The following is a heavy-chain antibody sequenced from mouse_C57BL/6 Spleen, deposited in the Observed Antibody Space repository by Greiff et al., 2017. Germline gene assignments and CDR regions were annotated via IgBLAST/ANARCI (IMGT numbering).Heavy chain of an antibody. D-gene: IGHD1-2*01. CDR2: IDPENGDT. CDR1: GFNIKDDY. Sequence: VQLQQSGAELVRPGASVKLSCTASGFNIKDDYMHWVKQRPEQGLEWIGWIDPENGDTEYASKFQGKATITADTSSNTAYLQLSSLTSEDTAVYYCTTATTAYALDYWGQGTSVTVSS. CDR3: TTATTAYALDY. J-gene: IGHJ4*01. V-gene: IGHV14-4*01.